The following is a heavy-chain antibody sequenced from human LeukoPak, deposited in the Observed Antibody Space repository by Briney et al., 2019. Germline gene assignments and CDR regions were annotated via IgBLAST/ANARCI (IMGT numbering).Heavy chain of an antibody. Sequence: GGSLRLSCAASGFTFSSYGMHWVRQAPGKGLEWVAVISYDGSNKYYADSVKGRFTISRDNSKNTLYLQMNSLRGEDTAVYYCVGDPDYGGYSRFDYWGQGTLVTVSS. V-gene: IGHV3-30*03. CDR1: GFTFSSYG. CDR3: VGDPDYGGYSRFDY. CDR2: ISYDGSNK. D-gene: IGHD4-23*01. J-gene: IGHJ4*02.